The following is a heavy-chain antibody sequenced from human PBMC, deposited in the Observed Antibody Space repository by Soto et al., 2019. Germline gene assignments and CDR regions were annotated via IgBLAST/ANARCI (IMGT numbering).Heavy chain of an antibody. J-gene: IGHJ6*04. CDR3: ANCYGDYGPTCFGV. CDR1: GFTSSSYA. Sequence: LRLSCPASGFTSSSYAMSWVRQAPGKGLEWVSAISGSGGSTYYADSVKGRFTISRDNSKNTLYLQMNSLRAEDTAVYYCANCYGDYGPTCFGVWGKGTTVTVSS. CDR2: ISGSGGST. V-gene: IGHV3-23*01. D-gene: IGHD4-17*01.